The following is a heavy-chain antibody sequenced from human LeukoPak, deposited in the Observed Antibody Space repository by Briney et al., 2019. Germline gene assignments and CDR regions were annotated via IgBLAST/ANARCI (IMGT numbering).Heavy chain of an antibody. D-gene: IGHD5-18*01. V-gene: IGHV3-21*01. Sequence: GGSLRLSCAASGFTFSSYNMNWVRQAPGKGLEWVSSISSTSRSYIYYADSVKGRFTISRDNAKNSLYLRMNSLRAEDTAVYYCARAETGYSYGYLPDYWGQGTLVTVSS. CDR1: GFTFSSYN. J-gene: IGHJ4*02. CDR2: ISSTSRSYI. CDR3: ARAETGYSYGYLPDY.